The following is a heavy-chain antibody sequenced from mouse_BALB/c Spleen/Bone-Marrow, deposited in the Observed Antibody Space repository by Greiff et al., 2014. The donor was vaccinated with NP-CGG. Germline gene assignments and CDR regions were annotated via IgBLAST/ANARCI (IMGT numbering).Heavy chain of an antibody. Sequence: DLVKPGASVKLSCKASGYTFTSYWINWIKQRPGQGLEWIGRIAPGSGNTYYNEMFKGKATLTVDTSSSTAYIQLSSLSSEDSPVYFCARSPMITESYAMDYWGQGTSATVPS. CDR3: ARSPMITESYAMDY. V-gene: IGHV1S41*01. J-gene: IGHJ4*01. D-gene: IGHD2-4*01. CDR1: GYTFTSYW. CDR2: IAPGSGNT.